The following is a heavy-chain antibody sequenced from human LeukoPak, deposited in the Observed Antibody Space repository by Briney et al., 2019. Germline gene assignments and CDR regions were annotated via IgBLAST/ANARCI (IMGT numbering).Heavy chain of an antibody. D-gene: IGHD5-12*01. CDR2: IYTSGST. CDR1: GGSISSGSYY. CDR3: ARNRGYDFGDAFDI. J-gene: IGHJ3*02. V-gene: IGHV4-61*02. Sequence: SQTLSLTCTVSGGSISSGSYYWSWIRQPAGKGLEWIGRIYTSGSTNYNPSLKSRVTISVDTSKNQFSLKLSSVTAADTAVYYCARNRGYDFGDAFDIWGQGTMVTVSS.